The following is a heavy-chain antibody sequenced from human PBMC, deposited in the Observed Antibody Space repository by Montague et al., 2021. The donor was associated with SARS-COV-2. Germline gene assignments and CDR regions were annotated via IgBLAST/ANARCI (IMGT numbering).Heavy chain of an antibody. V-gene: IGHV6-1*01. CDR2: TYYRSKWYN. Sequence: CAISGDSVASNSATWDGLRHSPSRGLEWLGRTYYRSKWYNDYAVSVRGRVTINPDTSKNQFSLQLNSVTPEDTAIYYCTSGREGNYNVMDVWGQGTTVTVSS. J-gene: IGHJ6*02. CDR1: GDSVASNSAT. CDR3: TSGREGNYNVMDV. D-gene: IGHD1-1*01.